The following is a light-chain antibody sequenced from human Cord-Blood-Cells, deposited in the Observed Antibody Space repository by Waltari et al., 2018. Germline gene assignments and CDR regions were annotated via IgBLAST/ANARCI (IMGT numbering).Light chain of an antibody. J-gene: IGKJ4*01. Sequence: DIQLTQSPSSLSASVGDRVTIPCRASQSISRYLNWDQQKPGKAPKLLIYASSSLQSGVPSRFSCSGSGTDFTLTISSLQPEDVATYYCQQSYSTPLTFGGGTKVEIK. CDR1: QSISRY. CDR2: ASS. V-gene: IGKV1-39*01. CDR3: QQSYSTPLT.